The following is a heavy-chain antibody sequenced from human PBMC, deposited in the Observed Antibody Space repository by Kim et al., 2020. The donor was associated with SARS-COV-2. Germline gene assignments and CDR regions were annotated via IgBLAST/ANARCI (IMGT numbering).Heavy chain of an antibody. D-gene: IGHD3-10*01. J-gene: IGHJ4*02. CDR3: ARNYASGINPGYYFDY. Sequence: SVKVSCKASGGTFSSYAISWVRQAPGQGLEWMGGIIPIFGTAYYTQKFQGRVTIIADESTNTAYMELSSLISEDTAMYYCARNYASGINPGYYFDYWGQGTLVTVSS. V-gene: IGHV1-69*13. CDR2: IIPIFGTA. CDR1: GGTFSSYA.